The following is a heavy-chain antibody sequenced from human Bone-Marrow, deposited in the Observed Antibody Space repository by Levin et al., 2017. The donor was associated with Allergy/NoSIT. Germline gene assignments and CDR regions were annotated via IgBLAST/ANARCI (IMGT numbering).Heavy chain of an antibody. CDR3: TRVHRQLSKYSTFYYMDV. CDR1: GFNLSPYA. J-gene: IGHJ6*03. CDR2: VRSEAYGGTT. Sequence: GESLKISCIASGFNLSPYAVGWVRQTPGKGLEWVGFVRSEAYGGTTEYAASVKGRFTVSRDDSKSIAYLQMNSLKPEDTALYHCTRVHRQLSKYSTFYYMDVWGNGTAVIVSS. V-gene: IGHV3-49*04. D-gene: IGHD3-16*02.